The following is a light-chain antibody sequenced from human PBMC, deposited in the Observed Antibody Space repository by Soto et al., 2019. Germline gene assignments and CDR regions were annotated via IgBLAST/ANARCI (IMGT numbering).Light chain of an antibody. V-gene: IGLV2-23*03. CDR1: SSDVGSYNL. CDR3: CSYAGSSTFHVV. J-gene: IGLJ2*01. CDR2: EGS. Sequence: QSVLTQPASVSGSPGQSITISCTGTSSDVGSYNLVSWYQQHPGKAPKLMIYEGSKRPSGVSNRFSGSKSGNTASLTFSGLQAEDEADYYCCSYAGSSTFHVVFGGGTKPTVL.